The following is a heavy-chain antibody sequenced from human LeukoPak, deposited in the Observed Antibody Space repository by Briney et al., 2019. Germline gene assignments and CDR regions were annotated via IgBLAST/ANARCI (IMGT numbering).Heavy chain of an antibody. CDR1: GFTFSSYW. V-gene: IGHV3-7*01. CDR2: IKQDGSEK. Sequence: GGSLRLSCAASGFTFSSYWMSWVRQAPGKGLEWVANIKQDGSEKYYVDSVKGRFTISRDNAKNSLYLQMNSLRAEDTAVYYCAREGRFRDSTVPNWFGPWGQGTLVTVSS. J-gene: IGHJ5*02. D-gene: IGHD3-10*01. CDR3: AREGRFRDSTVPNWFGP.